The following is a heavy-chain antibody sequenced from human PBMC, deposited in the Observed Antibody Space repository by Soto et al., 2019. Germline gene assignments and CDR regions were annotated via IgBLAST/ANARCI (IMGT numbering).Heavy chain of an antibody. CDR2: ISYSGSS. CDR3: AREVSNYYGMDV. Sequence: QVQLQESGPGLVKPSQTLSLTCNISGASISSDAYYWSWFRQPPGKGLEWIGYISYSGSSYYNPSLKSRITISVDTSKTQFSLILSSVTAADTAVFYCAREVSNYYGMDVWGQGTTVTVSS. CDR1: GASISSDAYY. V-gene: IGHV4-30-4*01. J-gene: IGHJ6*02.